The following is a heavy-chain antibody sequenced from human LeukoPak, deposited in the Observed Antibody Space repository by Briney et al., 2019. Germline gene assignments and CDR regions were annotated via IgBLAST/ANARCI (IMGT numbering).Heavy chain of an antibody. CDR3: ARGWVAVAVSGCAFDI. J-gene: IGHJ3*02. V-gene: IGHV1-8*01. Sequence: ASVKVSCKASGYTFTSYDINWVRQATGQGLEWMGWMNPNSGNTGYAQKFQGRVTMTRNTSISTAYMELSSLRSEDTAVYYCARGWVAVAVSGCAFDIWGQGTMVTVSS. CDR1: GYTFTSYD. CDR2: MNPNSGNT. D-gene: IGHD6-19*01.